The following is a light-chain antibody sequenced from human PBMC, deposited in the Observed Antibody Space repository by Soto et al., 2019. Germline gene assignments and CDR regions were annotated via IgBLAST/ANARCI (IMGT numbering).Light chain of an antibody. CDR3: LQTYTVPRI. V-gene: IGKV1-39*01. CDR1: QSISTS. J-gene: IGKJ2*01. CDR2: DAS. Sequence: DIQMTQSPSSLSASVGDRVTITCRASQSISTSLCWFQQKPGRAPKLLISDASTLQSGVPSRFSGSGFGTDFTLTISSLQPEDFAAYYCLQTYTVPRIFGQGTNLDIK.